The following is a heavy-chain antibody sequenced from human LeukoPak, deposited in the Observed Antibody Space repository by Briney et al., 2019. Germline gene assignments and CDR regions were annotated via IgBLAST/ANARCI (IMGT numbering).Heavy chain of an antibody. D-gene: IGHD1-26*01. CDR1: GFTFSSYA. CDR2: ISYDGSNK. CDR3: ARISGSFADY. Sequence: GGSLRLSCAASGFTFSSYAMHRVRQAPGKGLEWVAVISYDGSNKYYADSVKGRFTISRDNSKNTLYLQMNSLRAEDTAVYYCARISGSFADYWGQGTLVTVSS. J-gene: IGHJ4*02. V-gene: IGHV3-30-3*01.